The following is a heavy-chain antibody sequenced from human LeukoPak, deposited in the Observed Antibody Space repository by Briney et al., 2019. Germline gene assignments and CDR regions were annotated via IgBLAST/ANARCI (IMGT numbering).Heavy chain of an antibody. J-gene: IGHJ4*02. Sequence: GGSLRLSCEAPGFTFRDYGMNWVRQAPGKGLEWISFISGSRSLIYYADSVGGRFTISRDNAKNSLFLQMTSLTTEDTGVFYCARQFRAKYNPLDHWGQGTLVTVSS. D-gene: IGHD1-1*01. V-gene: IGHV3-48*04. CDR3: ARQFRAKYNPLDH. CDR2: ISGSRSLI. CDR1: GFTFRDYG.